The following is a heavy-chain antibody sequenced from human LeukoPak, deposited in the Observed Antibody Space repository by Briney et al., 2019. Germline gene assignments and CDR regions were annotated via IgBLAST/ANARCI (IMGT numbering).Heavy chain of an antibody. CDR3: ARGFLWLNPPWFDP. V-gene: IGHV4-34*01. CDR1: GGSFSGYY. CDR2: INHSGST. D-gene: IGHD5-18*01. Sequence: SETLSLTCAVYGGSFSGYYWSWIRQPPGKGLEWIGEINHSGSTNYNPSLKSRVTISVDTSKNQFSLKLSSVTAADTAVYYCARGFLWLNPPWFDPWGQGTLVTVSS. J-gene: IGHJ5*02.